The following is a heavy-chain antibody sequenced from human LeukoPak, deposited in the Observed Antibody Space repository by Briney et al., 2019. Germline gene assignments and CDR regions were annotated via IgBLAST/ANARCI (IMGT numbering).Heavy chain of an antibody. J-gene: IGHJ4*02. Sequence: PGGSLRLSCAASRFTFSKYLVLSGREAPGQGLESGSRVNTDGTVTTYADSVKGRFTVSRDNADNSMFLQMNSVRDEDTAVYYCATKQWLAPPPDSWGQGTPVTVSS. V-gene: IGHV3-74*01. D-gene: IGHD6-19*01. CDR1: RFTFSKYL. CDR2: VNTDGTVT. CDR3: ATKQWLAPPPDS.